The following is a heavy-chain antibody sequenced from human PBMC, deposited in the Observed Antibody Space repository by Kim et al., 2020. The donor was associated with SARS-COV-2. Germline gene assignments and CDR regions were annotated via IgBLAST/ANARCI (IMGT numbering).Heavy chain of an antibody. CDR2: IYPGDSDT. V-gene: IGHV5-51*01. J-gene: IGHJ6*02. D-gene: IGHD3-22*01. CDR1: GYSFTSYW. Sequence: GESLKISCKGSGYSFTSYWIGWVRQMPGKGLEWMGIIYPGDSDTRYSTSFQGQVTISADKSISTAYLQWTSLKASDTAMDYCARRVYYDSSGGNYYDGMDVWGHGTTVTVSS. CDR3: ARRVYYDSSGGNYYDGMDV.